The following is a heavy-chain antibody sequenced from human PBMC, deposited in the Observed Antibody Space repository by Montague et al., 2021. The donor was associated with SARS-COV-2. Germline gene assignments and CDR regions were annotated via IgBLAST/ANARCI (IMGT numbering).Heavy chain of an antibody. V-gene: IGHV3-9*01. Sequence: SLRLSCAASGFTFGDYAMHWVRQAPGKGLEWVSGISWNGDSVGYADSVRGRFTISRDNAQNSLYLEMMSLRPGDTAFYYCAKVDYSSAWYGPLDYWGQGTLVTVSS. J-gene: IGHJ4*02. D-gene: IGHD6-19*01. CDR1: GFTFGDYA. CDR2: ISWNGDSV. CDR3: AKVDYSSAWYGPLDY.